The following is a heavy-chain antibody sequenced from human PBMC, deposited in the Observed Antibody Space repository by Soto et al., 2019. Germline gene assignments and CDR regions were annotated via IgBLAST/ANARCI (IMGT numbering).Heavy chain of an antibody. J-gene: IGHJ6*02. V-gene: IGHV1-69*13. CDR1: GGTFSSYA. CDR2: IIPIFGTA. D-gene: IGHD1-1*01. Sequence: ASVKVSCKASGGTFSSYAISRVRQAPGQGLEWMGGIIPIFGTANYAQKFQGRVTITADESTSTAYMELSSLRSEDTAVYYCARGTTGTGQLYYYYYGMDVWGQGTTVTVS. CDR3: ARGTTGTGQLYYYYYGMDV.